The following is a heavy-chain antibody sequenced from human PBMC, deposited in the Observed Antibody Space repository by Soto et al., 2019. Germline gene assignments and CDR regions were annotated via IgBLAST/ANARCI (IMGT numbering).Heavy chain of an antibody. Sequence: SVKFSCKASGGTFSSYAISWVRQAPGQGLEWMGGIIPIFGTANYAQKFQGRVTITADESTSTAYMELSSRRSEDTAVYYCARDGRAYSSSWPYFDYWGQGTLVTVSS. CDR1: GGTFSSYA. CDR3: ARDGRAYSSSWPYFDY. V-gene: IGHV1-69*13. J-gene: IGHJ4*02. CDR2: IIPIFGTA. D-gene: IGHD6-13*01.